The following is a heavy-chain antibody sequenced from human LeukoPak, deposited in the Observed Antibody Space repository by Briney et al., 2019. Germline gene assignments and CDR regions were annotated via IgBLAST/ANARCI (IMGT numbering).Heavy chain of an antibody. CDR3: ARESGYCSSTSCNQHFDY. D-gene: IGHD2-2*01. V-gene: IGHV3-53*01. CDR1: GFTVSSNY. CDR2: IYSGGST. J-gene: IGHJ4*02. Sequence: GGSLRLSCAASGFTVSSNYMSWVRQAPGKGLEWVSVIYSGGSTYYADSVKGRFTISRDNSKNTLYLQMNSLRAEDTAVYYCARESGYCSSTSCNQHFDYWGQGTLVTVSS.